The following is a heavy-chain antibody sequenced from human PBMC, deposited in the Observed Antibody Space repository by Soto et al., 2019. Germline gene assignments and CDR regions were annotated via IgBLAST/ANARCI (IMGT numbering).Heavy chain of an antibody. D-gene: IGHD6-19*01. CDR1: GFSFSSYA. J-gene: IGHJ4*02. CDR2: ISGSGGST. Sequence: EVQLLESGGGLVQPGGSLRLSCAASGFSFSSYAMSWVRQAPGKGLEWVSAISGSGGSTYYADSVKGRLTISRDYSKNTLSLQMNSLRAEDTAIYYCAMKEAGNRPFDYWGQGTLVTVSS. CDR3: AMKEAGNRPFDY. V-gene: IGHV3-23*01.